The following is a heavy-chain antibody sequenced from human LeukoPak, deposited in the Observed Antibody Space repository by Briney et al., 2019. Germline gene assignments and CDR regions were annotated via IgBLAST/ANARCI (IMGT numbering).Heavy chain of an antibody. J-gene: IGHJ4*02. CDR2: ISGSGGST. Sequence: PGGSLRLSCAAPGFTFSSYAMSWVRQAPGKGLEWVSAISGSGGSTYYADSVKGRFTISRDNSKNTLYLQMNSLRAEDTAVYYCAKDRSPRPKGSAGGYFDYWGQGTLVTVSS. V-gene: IGHV3-23*01. D-gene: IGHD2-8*02. CDR1: GFTFSSYA. CDR3: AKDRSPRPKGSAGGYFDY.